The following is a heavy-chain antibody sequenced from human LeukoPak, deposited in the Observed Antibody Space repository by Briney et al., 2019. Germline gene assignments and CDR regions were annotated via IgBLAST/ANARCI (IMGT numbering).Heavy chain of an antibody. Sequence: PGGTLRLSCAASGFTFSSYGMSWVRQAPGKGLEWVSAISGSGGSTYYADSVKGRFTISRENSKNTLYLQMNSLRAEDTAVYYCAKDLARDSSGYYYGHDAFDIWGQGTMVTVSS. CDR3: AKDLARDSSGYYYGHDAFDI. V-gene: IGHV3-23*01. J-gene: IGHJ3*02. CDR2: ISGSGGST. D-gene: IGHD3-22*01. CDR1: GFTFSSYG.